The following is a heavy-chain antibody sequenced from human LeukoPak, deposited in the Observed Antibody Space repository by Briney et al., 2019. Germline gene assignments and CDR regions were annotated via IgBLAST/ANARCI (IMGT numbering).Heavy chain of an antibody. V-gene: IGHV3-48*03. CDR2: ISSSGSTI. J-gene: IGHJ4*02. Sequence: GGSLRLSCAASGFTFSSYEMNWVRQAPGKGLEWVSYISSSGSTIYYADSVKGRFTISRDNAKNSLYLQMNSLIAEDTAVYYCARGGIAVAEFYFDYWGQGTLVTVSS. CDR1: GFTFSSYE. D-gene: IGHD6-19*01. CDR3: ARGGIAVAEFYFDY.